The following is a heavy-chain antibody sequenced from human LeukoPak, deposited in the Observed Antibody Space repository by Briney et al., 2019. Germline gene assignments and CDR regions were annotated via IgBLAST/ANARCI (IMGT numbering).Heavy chain of an antibody. D-gene: IGHD3-22*01. CDR2: ISGSGGST. Sequence: GGSLRLSCAASRFTFSSYAMSWVRQAPGKGLEWVSSISGSGGSTYYADSVKGRFTISRDNSKNTLYLQMNSLRAEDTAVYYCAKSSYYDSSGFYREYYFDYWGQGTLVTVPS. V-gene: IGHV3-23*01. CDR1: RFTFSSYA. CDR3: AKSSYYDSSGFYREYYFDY. J-gene: IGHJ4*02.